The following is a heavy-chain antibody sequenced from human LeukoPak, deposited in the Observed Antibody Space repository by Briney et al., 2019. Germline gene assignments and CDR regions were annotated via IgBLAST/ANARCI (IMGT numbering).Heavy chain of an antibody. V-gene: IGHV4-59*01. CDR1: GGSISSYY. CDR2: IYYSGST. D-gene: IGHD3-10*01. J-gene: IGHJ4*02. CDR3: ARVGGMVREVYYFDY. Sequence: SETLSLTCTVSGGSISSYYWSWIRQPPGKGLEWIRYIYYSGSTNYNPFLKSRVTISVDTSKNQFSLRLSSVTAADSAVYYCARVGGMVREVYYFDYWGQGTLVTVSS.